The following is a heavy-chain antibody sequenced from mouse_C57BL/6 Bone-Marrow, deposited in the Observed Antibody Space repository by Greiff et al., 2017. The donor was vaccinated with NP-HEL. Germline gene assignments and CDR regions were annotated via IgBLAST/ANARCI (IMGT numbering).Heavy chain of an antibody. CDR2: IYPRSGNT. CDR3: ARWGLRRSWYVDD. J-gene: IGHJ1*01. D-gene: IGHD2-4*01. Sequence: QVQLQQSGAELVRPGASVKLSCKASGYTFTSYWMSWVKQRPGQGLEWIGEIYPRSGNTYYNEKFKGKATLTADKSSSTAYMELRSLTSEDSAVYFCARWGLRRSWYVDDWGPGTTVTVSS. V-gene: IGHV1-81*01. CDR1: GYTFTSYW.